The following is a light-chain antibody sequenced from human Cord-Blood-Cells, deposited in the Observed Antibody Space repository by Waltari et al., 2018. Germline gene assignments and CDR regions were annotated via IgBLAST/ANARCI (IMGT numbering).Light chain of an antibody. J-gene: IGKJ3*01. V-gene: IGKV1-39*01. CDR1: QSISSY. CDR3: QQSYSTLGT. CDR2: AAS. Sequence: DIQMTKSPSSLSASVGDRVTITCRSSQSISSYLNWYQQKPGKAPKLLFYAASSLQSGVPSRFSGSGSGTDFTLTISSLQPEDFATHYCQQSYSTLGTFGPGTKVDIK.